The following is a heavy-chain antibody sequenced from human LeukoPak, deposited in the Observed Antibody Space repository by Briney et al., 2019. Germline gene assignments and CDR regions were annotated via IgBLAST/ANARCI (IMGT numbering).Heavy chain of an antibody. Sequence: WASVKVSCKASGYTFTIYGISWVRQAPGQGREGMGWISAYNGNTNYAQKLQGRVTITTDTSTSTAYMELRSLRSDDTAVYYCARGNTYDSSGYYYHKPFDYWGQGTLVTVSS. CDR3: ARGNTYDSSGYYYHKPFDY. D-gene: IGHD3-22*01. J-gene: IGHJ4*02. CDR1: GYTFTIYG. V-gene: IGHV1-18*01. CDR2: ISAYNGNT.